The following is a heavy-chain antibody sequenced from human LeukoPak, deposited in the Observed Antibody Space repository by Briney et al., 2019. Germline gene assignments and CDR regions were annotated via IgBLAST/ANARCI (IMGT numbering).Heavy chain of an antibody. Sequence: GASVKVSCKASGYTFTGYYMHWVRQAPGQGLEWMGWINPNSGGTNYAQKFQGRVTMTRDTSISTAYMELSRLRSDDTAVYYCARGTYYYDSSGYYSYYYYYMDVWGKGTTVTISS. CDR1: GYTFTGYY. D-gene: IGHD3-22*01. J-gene: IGHJ6*03. CDR2: INPNSGGT. CDR3: ARGTYYYDSSGYYSYYYYYMDV. V-gene: IGHV1-2*02.